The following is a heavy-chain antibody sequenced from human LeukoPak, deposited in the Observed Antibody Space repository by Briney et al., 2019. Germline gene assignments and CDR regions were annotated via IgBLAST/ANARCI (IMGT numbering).Heavy chain of an antibody. CDR1: GFTFSSYA. CDR3: ARGGTVTAYSLFDY. D-gene: IGHD4-17*01. V-gene: IGHV3-30*14. CDR2: ISYDGSNK. J-gene: IGHJ4*02. Sequence: GRSLRLSCAASGFTFSSYAMHWVRQAPGKGLEWVAVISYDGSNKYYADSVKGRFTISRDTSKNTLYLQMNNLRVDDTALYYCARGGTVTAYSLFDYWGQGTLVIVSS.